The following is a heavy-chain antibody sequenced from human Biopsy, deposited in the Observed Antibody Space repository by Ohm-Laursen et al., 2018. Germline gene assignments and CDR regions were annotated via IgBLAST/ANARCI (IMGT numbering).Heavy chain of an antibody. CDR2: ISYDGSGE. D-gene: IGHD4-11*01. V-gene: IGHV3-30*03. Sequence: SLRLSCAASGFTFTSYAMHRVRQAPGKGLEWVAVISYDGSGEYYADSLQGRFIISRDNPKNTVDLQMNSLRAEDTAVYFCARDGKRWDYSTYFSWHFDLWGRGTLVTASS. CDR3: ARDGKRWDYSTYFSWHFDL. J-gene: IGHJ2*01. CDR1: GFTFTSYA.